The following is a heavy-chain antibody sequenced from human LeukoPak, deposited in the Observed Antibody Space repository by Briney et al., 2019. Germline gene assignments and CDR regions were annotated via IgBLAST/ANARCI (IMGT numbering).Heavy chain of an antibody. J-gene: IGHJ3*02. D-gene: IGHD3-3*01. CDR3: AKHITIFGVVITDAFDI. Sequence: GGSLRLSCAASGFTFSSYAMSWVRQAPGKGLEWVSAISGSGGSTYYADSVKGRFTISRDNSKNTLYLQMNSLRAEDTAVYYCAKHITIFGVVITDAFDIWGQGTMVTVSS. CDR2: ISGSGGST. CDR1: GFTFSSYA. V-gene: IGHV3-23*01.